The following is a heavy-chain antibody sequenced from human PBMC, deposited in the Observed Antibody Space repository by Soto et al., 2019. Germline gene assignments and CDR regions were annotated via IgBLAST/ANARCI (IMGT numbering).Heavy chain of an antibody. Sequence: SGPTLVNPTQTLTLTCTFPGFSLSTSGMCVSWIRQPPGKALEWLARIDWDDDKYYSTSLKTRLTISKDTSKNQVVLTMTNMDPVDTATYYCVSSILEGDPILFDYWGQGTLVTSPQ. J-gene: IGHJ4*02. V-gene: IGHV2-70*11. CDR3: VSSILEGDPILFDY. CDR1: GFSLSTSGMC. CDR2: IDWDDDK. D-gene: IGHD2-21*02.